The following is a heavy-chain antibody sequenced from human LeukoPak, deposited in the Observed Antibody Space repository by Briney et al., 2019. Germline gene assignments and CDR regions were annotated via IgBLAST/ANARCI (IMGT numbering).Heavy chain of an antibody. CDR1: GFNFGEFW. CDR2: IKEDGSES. V-gene: IGHV3-7*01. Sequence: EGSLRLSCAASGFNFGEFWMAWVRQTPGMGLEWVADIKEDGSESFYVDSVKGRFTISRDNSKNTLYLQMNSLRAEDTAVYYCARDGYCSGGSCYTRAQVYYYYGMDVWGQGTTVTVSS. J-gene: IGHJ6*02. D-gene: IGHD2-15*01. CDR3: ARDGYCSGGSCYTRAQVYYYYGMDV.